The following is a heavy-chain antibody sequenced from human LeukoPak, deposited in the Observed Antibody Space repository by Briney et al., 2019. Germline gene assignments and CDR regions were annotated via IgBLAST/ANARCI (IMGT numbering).Heavy chain of an antibody. CDR2: INHSGST. CDR1: GGSFSGYY. Sequence: PSETLSLTCAVYGGSFSGYYWSWIRQPPGKGLEWIGEINHSGSTNYNPSLKSRVTISVDTSKNQSSLKLSSVTAADTAVYYCARGGYDFWSGDWFDPWGQGTLVTVSS. D-gene: IGHD3-3*01. V-gene: IGHV4-34*01. J-gene: IGHJ5*02. CDR3: ARGGYDFWSGDWFDP.